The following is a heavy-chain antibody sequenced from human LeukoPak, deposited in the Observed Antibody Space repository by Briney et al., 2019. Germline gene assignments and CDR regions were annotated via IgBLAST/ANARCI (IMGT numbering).Heavy chain of an antibody. J-gene: IGHJ3*02. CDR3: ARTISGVEGFDAFDI. CDR2: IYSGGNT. D-gene: IGHD3-10*01. V-gene: IGHV3-53*01. Sequence: GRSLRLSCAASGFTVTITYMGSARQAPGKGPEWVSLIYSGGNTYYADSVRGRFTISRDSSKNTLYAQMNTLRAEDTAMYYCARTISGVEGFDAFDIWGQGTMVTVSS. CDR1: GFTVTITY.